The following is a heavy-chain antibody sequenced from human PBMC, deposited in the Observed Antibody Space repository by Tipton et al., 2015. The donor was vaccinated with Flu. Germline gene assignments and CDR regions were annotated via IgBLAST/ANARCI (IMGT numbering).Heavy chain of an antibody. J-gene: IGHJ4*02. Sequence: AGLVKPSETLSLTRAIYGGSFTGYYWSWIRQPPGKGLEWIGEINHSRTTNYNVSLESRVTISAGTSKKQFTLKVTSVTSADTAVYYCATKFASWGVWEPRDYWGQGTLVTVSS. CDR3: ATKFASWGVWEPRDY. CDR2: INHSRTT. V-gene: IGHV4-34*01. D-gene: IGHD3-10*01. CDR1: GGSFTGYY.